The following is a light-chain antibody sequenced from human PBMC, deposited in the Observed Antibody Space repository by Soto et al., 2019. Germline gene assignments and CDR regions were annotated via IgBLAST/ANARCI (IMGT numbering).Light chain of an antibody. V-gene: IGKV3-15*01. CDR2: GAS. CDR3: QQYNNWPRT. J-gene: IGKJ1*01. Sequence: EIVLTHSPATLSVSPGERATLSCRASQSVSSNVAWYQQKPGQAPRLLIYGASTRATGIPARFSGSGSGTEFTLTISSLQSEDFAVYYCQQYNNWPRTFGQGTKV. CDR1: QSVSSN.